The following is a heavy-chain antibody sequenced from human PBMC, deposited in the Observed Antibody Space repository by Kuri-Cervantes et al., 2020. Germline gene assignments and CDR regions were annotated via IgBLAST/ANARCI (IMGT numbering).Heavy chain of an antibody. Sequence: GGSLRLSCAASGFTFSSYGMHWVRQAPGKGLEWVAVISYDGSNKYYADSVKGRFTISRDNSKNTLYLQMDSLRAEDTAVYYCATTVIAAAGTGAFDIWGQGTMVTVSS. CDR1: GFTFSSYG. D-gene: IGHD6-13*01. CDR3: ATTVIAAAGTGAFDI. J-gene: IGHJ3*02. V-gene: IGHV3-30*03. CDR2: ISYDGSNK.